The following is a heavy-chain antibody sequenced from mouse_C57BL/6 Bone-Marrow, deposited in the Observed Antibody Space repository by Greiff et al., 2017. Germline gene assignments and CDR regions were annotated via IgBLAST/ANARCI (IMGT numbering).Heavy chain of an antibody. V-gene: IGHV1-81*01. D-gene: IGHD4-1*01. CDR3: ARGDWARFDV. Sequence: VQLQESGAELARPGASVKLSCTASGYTFTSYGISWVKQRTGQGLEWIGEIYPRSGNTYYNEKFKGKATLTADKSSSTAYMELRSLTSEDSAVYFCARGDWARFDVWGTGTAVTVSS. CDR1: GYTFTSYG. CDR2: IYPRSGNT. J-gene: IGHJ1*03.